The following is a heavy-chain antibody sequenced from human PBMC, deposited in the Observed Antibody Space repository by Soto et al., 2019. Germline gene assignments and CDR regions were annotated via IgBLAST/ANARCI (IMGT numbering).Heavy chain of an antibody. CDR2: IYYSGST. J-gene: IGHJ6*01. CDR1: GGSISSSSYY. V-gene: IGHV4-39*01. Sequence: QLQLQESGPGLVKPSETLSLTCTVSGGSISSSSYYWGWIRQPPGKGLEWIGSIYYSGSTYYNPSLKSRVTISVDKSNNQFSQKLISVTAADTAVYYCARQVYYYGMDVWGQGTTVTGSS. CDR3: ARQVYYYGMDV.